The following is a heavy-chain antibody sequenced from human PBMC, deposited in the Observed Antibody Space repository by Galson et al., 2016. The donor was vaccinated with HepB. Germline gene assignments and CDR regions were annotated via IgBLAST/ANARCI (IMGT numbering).Heavy chain of an antibody. V-gene: IGHV1-8*01. CDR3: ARAGTIGDGMDV. D-gene: IGHD3-16*01. CDR2: TDLKSGFT. Sequence: SVKVSCKASGYPFTTYAINWVRQAPGQGLEWLGWTDLKSGFTANAQKFQGRVTITSDTSISTAYMELSGLRTEDTAVYYCARAGTIGDGMDVWGQGTTVTFSS. CDR1: GYPFTTYA. J-gene: IGHJ6*02.